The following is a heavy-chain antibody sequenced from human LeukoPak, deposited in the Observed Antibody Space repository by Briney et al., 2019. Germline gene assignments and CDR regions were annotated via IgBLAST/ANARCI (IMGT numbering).Heavy chain of an antibody. D-gene: IGHD7-27*01. CDR1: GASISGSSYY. CDR3: ARFALLGWTFDY. J-gene: IGHJ4*02. Sequence: SDTLSLTCTVSGASISGSSYYWGWIRQPPGKELEWIGRIYYSGSTYYNPSLKSRVTISVDTSKNQFSLKLSSVTAADTAVYYCARFALLGWTFDYWGQGTLVTVSS. V-gene: IGHV4-39*01. CDR2: IYYSGST.